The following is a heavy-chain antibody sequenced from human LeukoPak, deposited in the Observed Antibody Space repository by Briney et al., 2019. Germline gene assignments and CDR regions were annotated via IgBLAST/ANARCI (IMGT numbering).Heavy chain of an antibody. J-gene: IGHJ5*02. D-gene: IGHD4-23*01. CDR1: GYTFTGYY. V-gene: IGHV1-2*06. CDR2: INPNNGGT. Sequence: ASVKVSCKASGYTFTGYYMHWVRQAPGQGLEWMGRINPNNGGTNYAQKFQGRVTMTRDTSISTASMELRRLTSDDTAVYYCARGFGNSANWFDPWGQGTLVAVSS. CDR3: ARGFGNSANWFDP.